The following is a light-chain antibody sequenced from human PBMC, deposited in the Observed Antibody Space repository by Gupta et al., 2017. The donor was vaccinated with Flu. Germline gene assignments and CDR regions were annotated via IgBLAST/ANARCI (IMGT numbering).Light chain of an antibody. CDR2: EDK. CDR3: QSYDGSAWV. V-gene: IGLV6-57*01. CDR1: SGSIDSNY. Sequence: NFLLTPPHSVSASPEKTLTLSCTRSSGSIDSNYVQWYQQRPGSPPTTVIYEDKQRPSGVPERFAGSIDTSSNSAYLTISGLKTEDEADYYCQSYDGSAWVFGGGTTLTVL. J-gene: IGLJ3*02.